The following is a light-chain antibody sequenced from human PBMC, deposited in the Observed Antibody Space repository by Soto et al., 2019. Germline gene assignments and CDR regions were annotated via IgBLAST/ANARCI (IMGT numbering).Light chain of an antibody. CDR1: SSDVGGYNY. CDR2: DVS. Sequence: QSALTQPASVSGSPGQSITISCTGTSSDVGGYNYVSWYQQHPGKAPKLMIYDVSNRPSGVSNRFSGSKSGNTASLTISGPQAEDEADYYCSSYTRSSSYVFGTGTKLTVL. J-gene: IGLJ1*01. V-gene: IGLV2-14*01. CDR3: SSYTRSSSYV.